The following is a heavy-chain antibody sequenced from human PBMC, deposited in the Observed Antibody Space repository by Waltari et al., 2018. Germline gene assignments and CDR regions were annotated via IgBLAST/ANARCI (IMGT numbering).Heavy chain of an antibody. D-gene: IGHD1-26*01. CDR2: INPSGGST. CDR1: GYTFTSYY. Sequence: QVQLVQSGAEVKKPGASVKVSCKASGYTFTSYYMPWVRQAPGQGLEWMGIINPSGGSTSYAQKFQGRVTMTRDTSTSTVYMELSSLRSEDTAVYYCARGGPPWEPGHDWFDPWGQGTLVTVSS. V-gene: IGHV1-46*01. CDR3: ARGGPPWEPGHDWFDP. J-gene: IGHJ5*02.